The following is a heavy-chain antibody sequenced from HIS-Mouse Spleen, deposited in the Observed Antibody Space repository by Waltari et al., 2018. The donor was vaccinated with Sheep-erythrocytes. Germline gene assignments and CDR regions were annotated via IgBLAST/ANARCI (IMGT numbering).Heavy chain of an antibody. V-gene: IGHV3-30*18. J-gene: IGHJ3*02. CDR1: GFTSSSYG. D-gene: IGHD7-27*01. Sequence: QVQLVESGGGVVQPGRSLRLSCAASGFTSSSYGMHWVRQAPGKGLEWVAVISYDGSNKYYADSVKGRFTISRDNSKNTLYLQMNSLRAEDTAVYYCAKDPANWDAFDIWGQGTMVTVSS. CDR2: ISYDGSNK. CDR3: AKDPANWDAFDI.